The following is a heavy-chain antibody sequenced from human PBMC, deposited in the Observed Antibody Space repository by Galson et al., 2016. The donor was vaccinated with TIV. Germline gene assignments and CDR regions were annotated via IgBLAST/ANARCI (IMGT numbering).Heavy chain of an antibody. Sequence: SLRLSCAASGFTFGHYAVNWFRQAPGKGLEWVGFITSNTYGAATEYAASVKGRFTISRDDSRNITYLQMNSLKTEDTAVYYCTRTAMGSTRSAFDIWGQGTVVTVSS. CDR1: GFTFGHYA. CDR3: TRTAMGSTRSAFDI. J-gene: IGHJ3*02. CDR2: ITSNTYGAAT. D-gene: IGHD1-1*01. V-gene: IGHV3-49*03.